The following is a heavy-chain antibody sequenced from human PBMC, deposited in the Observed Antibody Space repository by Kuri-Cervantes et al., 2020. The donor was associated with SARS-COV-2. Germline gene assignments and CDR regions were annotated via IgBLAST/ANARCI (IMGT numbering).Heavy chain of an antibody. Sequence: SETLSLTCTVSGGSISSYYWSWIRQPPGKGLEWIGYIYYSGSTNYNPSLKSRVTISVDTSKDQFSLKLSSVTAADTVVYYCARWIAAALDYWGQGTLVTVSS. J-gene: IGHJ4*02. D-gene: IGHD6-13*01. CDR1: GGSISSYY. V-gene: IGHV4-59*01. CDR2: IYYSGST. CDR3: ARWIAAALDY.